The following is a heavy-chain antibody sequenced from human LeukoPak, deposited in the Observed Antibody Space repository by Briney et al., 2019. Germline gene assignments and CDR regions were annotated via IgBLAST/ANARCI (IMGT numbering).Heavy chain of an antibody. V-gene: IGHV5-51*01. CDR2: IYPGDSDT. Sequence: GESLKISCKGSGSSFTSYWIGWVRQMPGKGLEWMGIIYPGDSDTRYSSSFQGQVTISADKSISTAYLQWSSLKASDTAMYYCARTIAVAGTPAFDYWGQGTLVTVSS. CDR3: ARTIAVAGTPAFDY. J-gene: IGHJ4*02. D-gene: IGHD6-19*01. CDR1: GSSFTSYW.